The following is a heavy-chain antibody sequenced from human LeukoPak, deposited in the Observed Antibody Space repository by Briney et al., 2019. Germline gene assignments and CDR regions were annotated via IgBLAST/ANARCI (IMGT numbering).Heavy chain of an antibody. CDR3: ARNYYDSSGYINYYYYYYMDV. V-gene: IGHV4-59*11. D-gene: IGHD3-22*01. CDR1: GGSITSHY. CDR2: IYYSGST. Sequence: SETLSLTCTVSGGSITSHYWSWIRQPPGKGLEWIGYIYYSGSTNYNPSLKSRVTISVDTSKNQFSLKLSSVTAADTAVYYCARNYYDSSGYINYYYYYYMDVWGKGTTVTVSS. J-gene: IGHJ6*03.